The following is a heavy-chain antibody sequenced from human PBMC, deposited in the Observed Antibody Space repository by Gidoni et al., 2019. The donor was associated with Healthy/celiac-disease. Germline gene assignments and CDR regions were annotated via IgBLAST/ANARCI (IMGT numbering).Heavy chain of an antibody. CDR1: GGPFSSYA. CDR2: IIPIFGTA. CDR3: ASAMYYYDSSGYPITDAFDI. J-gene: IGHJ3*02. Sequence: QVQLVQSGAEVKKPGSSVKVSCKASGGPFSSYAIPWVRQAPGQGLEWRGGIIPIFGTANYAQQFQDRVTITADESTSTAYMELSSLRSEDTAVYYCASAMYYYDSSGYPITDAFDIWGQGTMVTVSS. V-gene: IGHV1-69*01. D-gene: IGHD3-22*01.